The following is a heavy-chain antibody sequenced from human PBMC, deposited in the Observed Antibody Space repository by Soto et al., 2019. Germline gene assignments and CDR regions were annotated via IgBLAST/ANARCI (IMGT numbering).Heavy chain of an antibody. CDR3: AKDASRTSGWSHFDY. CDR2: IVYSGGTT. D-gene: IGHD6-19*01. J-gene: IGHJ4*02. CDR1: GFTFSSLA. V-gene: IGHV3-23*01. Sequence: GVSLRLSCAASGFTFSSLAMGWVRQAPGKGLEWVSVIVYSGGTTYYTDSVKGRFIISRDNSKKMLYLQMNSLRAEDTAVYYCAKDASRTSGWSHFDYRGQGALLTLSS.